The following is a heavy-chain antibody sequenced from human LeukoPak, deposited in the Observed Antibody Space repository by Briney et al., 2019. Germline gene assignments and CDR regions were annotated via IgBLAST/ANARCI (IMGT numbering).Heavy chain of an antibody. Sequence: ASVKVSCKASGYTFTSYDINWVRQATGQGLEWMGWMNPNSGNTGYAQKFQGRVTMTRNTSISTAYMELSSLRSEDTAVYYCARGRGMITFGAVIAPLTGWGQGTLVTVSS. CDR1: GYTFTSYD. V-gene: IGHV1-8*01. CDR3: ARGRGMITFGAVIAPLTG. CDR2: MNPNSGNT. J-gene: IGHJ4*02. D-gene: IGHD3-16*02.